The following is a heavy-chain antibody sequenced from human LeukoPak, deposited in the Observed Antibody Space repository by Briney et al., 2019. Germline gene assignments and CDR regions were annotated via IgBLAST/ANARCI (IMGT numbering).Heavy chain of an antibody. J-gene: IGHJ4*02. V-gene: IGHV3-23*01. Sequence: GGSLRLSCAASGFTFSSYAMSWVRQAPGKGLAWVSSISDSGDSTYYAHSVKGRFTISRDNSKNTLYLQMNSLRGEDTAVYYCFSFGYDYWGQGTLVSVSS. CDR2: ISDSGDST. CDR3: FSFGYDY. CDR1: GFTFSSYA. D-gene: IGHD3-16*01.